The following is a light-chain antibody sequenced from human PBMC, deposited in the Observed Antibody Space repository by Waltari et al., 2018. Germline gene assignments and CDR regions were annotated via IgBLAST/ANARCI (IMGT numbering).Light chain of an antibody. V-gene: IGKV3-11*01. CDR1: QSVSSF. Sequence: EIVLTQSPATLSLSPGERATLSCRASQSVSSFLAWYQHKPGQAPRLLIYDASNRATGSPARFSGSGSGTDFTLTISSLEPEDFAVYYCQQSSNWPKITFGQGTRLEIK. CDR3: QQSSNWPKIT. J-gene: IGKJ5*01. CDR2: DAS.